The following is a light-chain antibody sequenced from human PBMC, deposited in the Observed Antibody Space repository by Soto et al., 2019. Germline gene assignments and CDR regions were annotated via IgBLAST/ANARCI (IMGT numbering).Light chain of an antibody. CDR2: AAS. Sequence: DIQMTQSPSSLSASVGDRVTITCRASQSFSSYLNWYQQKPWKAPKLLIYAASSLQSGVPSRFSGSGSGTEFTLSISSLQAEDFATYYCQQSYRTPALTFGGGNKVEIK. V-gene: IGKV1-39*01. J-gene: IGKJ4*01. CDR3: QQSYRTPALT. CDR1: QSFSSY.